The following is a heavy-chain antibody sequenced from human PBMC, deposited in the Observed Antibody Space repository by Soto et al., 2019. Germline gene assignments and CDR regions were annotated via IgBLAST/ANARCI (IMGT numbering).Heavy chain of an antibody. CDR3: ARPTYYYDSSGYGAFDI. V-gene: IGHV1-69*13. J-gene: IGHJ3*02. Sequence: ASVKVSCKASGGTFSSYAISWVRQAPGQGLEWMGGIIPIFGTANYAQKFQGRVTITADESMSTAYMELSSLRSEDTAVYYCARPTYYYDSSGYGAFDIWGQGTMVTVSS. CDR1: GGTFSSYA. D-gene: IGHD3-22*01. CDR2: IIPIFGTA.